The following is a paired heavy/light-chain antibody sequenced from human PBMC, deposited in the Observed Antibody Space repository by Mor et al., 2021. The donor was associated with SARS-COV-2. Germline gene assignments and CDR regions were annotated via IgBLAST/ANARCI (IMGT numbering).Heavy chain of an antibody. V-gene: IGHV3-48*02. J-gene: IGHJ4*02. CDR1: GFIFSSYS. CDR2: ISSSSSSII. D-gene: IGHD3-10*01. Sequence: EVQLVESGGGLVQPGGSLRLSCAASGFIFSSYSLNWVRQAPGKGLEWVSYISSSSSSIIYYADSVKGRFTISRDNAKNSLYLQMNSLRDEDTAVYYCARNYYDSGTQPSDYWGQGTLVTVSS. CDR3: ARNYYDSGTQPSDY.
Light chain of an antibody. J-gene: IGKJ5*01. CDR3: QQYNSYFT. V-gene: IGKV1-5*03. Sequence: DIQMTQSPSTLSASVGDRVTITCRASQSISSWLAWYQQKPGKAPNLLIYKASSLESGVPSRFSGSGSGTEFTLTISSLQPDDSATYYCQQYNSYFTFGQGTRLEIK. CDR2: KAS. CDR1: QSISSW.